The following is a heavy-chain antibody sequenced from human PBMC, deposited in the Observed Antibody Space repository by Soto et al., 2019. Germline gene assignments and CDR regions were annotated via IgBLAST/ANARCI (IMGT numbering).Heavy chain of an antibody. D-gene: IGHD2-2*01. CDR3: GRSYCSSPSCKGDAFDT. J-gene: IGHJ3*02. CDR2: IYYSGST. Sequence: QVQLQESGPGLVKPSQTLSLTCTVSGGSISSGGYYWSWIRQHPGKGLEWIGYIYYSGSTYYNPSLKGRVTIPGNTSKNCFSRKLSSGTAAEGAVYYCGRSYCSSPSCKGDAFDTWGQGTMVTVSS. V-gene: IGHV4-31*03. CDR1: GGSISSGGYY.